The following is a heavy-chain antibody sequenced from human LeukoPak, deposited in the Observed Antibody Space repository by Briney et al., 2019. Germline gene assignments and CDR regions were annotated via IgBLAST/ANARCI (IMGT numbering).Heavy chain of an antibody. J-gene: IGHJ4*02. Sequence: SETLSLTCTVSGGSISGSNYYWGWIRQPPVKGLEWIGSFFYSASTYQNPSLTSRVTISGDTSKNQFSLKLSSVTAADTAVYYCARQGDCRSTSCFDFDYWGQGTLVTVSS. CDR2: FFYSAST. V-gene: IGHV4-39*01. CDR3: ARQGDCRSTSCFDFDY. CDR1: GGSISGSNYY. D-gene: IGHD2-2*01.